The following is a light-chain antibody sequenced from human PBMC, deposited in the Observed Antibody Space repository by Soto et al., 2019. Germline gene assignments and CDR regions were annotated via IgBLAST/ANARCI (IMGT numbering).Light chain of an antibody. V-gene: IGKV1-39*01. J-gene: IGKJ1*01. CDR3: QQTDSFPRT. CDR1: QSISSY. CDR2: AAS. Sequence: DIQMTQSPSSLSASVGDRVTITCRVSQSISSYLNWYQHKPGKAPKLLIYAASSLQTGVSSRFSGSRSGTDFALTISSLQRDDFATYYCQQTDSFPRTFGQGTKV.